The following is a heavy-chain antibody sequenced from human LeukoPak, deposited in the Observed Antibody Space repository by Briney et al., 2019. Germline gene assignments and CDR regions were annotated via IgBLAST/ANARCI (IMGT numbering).Heavy chain of an antibody. CDR1: GFTFSSYE. V-gene: IGHV3-48*03. Sequence: GGSLRLSCAAPGFTFSSYEMNWVRQAPGKGLEWVSYISSSGSTIYYADSVKGRFTISRDNAKNSLYLQMNSLRAEDTAVYYCARGLRSLEWFSPYYFDYWGQGTLVTVSS. CDR3: ARGLRSLEWFSPYYFDY. J-gene: IGHJ4*02. D-gene: IGHD3-3*01. CDR2: ISSSGSTI.